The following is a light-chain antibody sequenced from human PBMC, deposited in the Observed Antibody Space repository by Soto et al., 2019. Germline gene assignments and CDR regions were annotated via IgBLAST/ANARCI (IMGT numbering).Light chain of an antibody. CDR1: QGISNY. CDR3: QVYNSAPRT. Sequence: DLQMTQSPSSLSASVGDRVTITCRASQGISNYLAWYQQKPGKVPKLLIYAASSLQSGVPSRFSGNGSGTDFPLTIRSLQAEDVASYYCQVYNSAPRTFGHGTKVEIK. CDR2: AAS. J-gene: IGKJ1*01. V-gene: IGKV1-27*01.